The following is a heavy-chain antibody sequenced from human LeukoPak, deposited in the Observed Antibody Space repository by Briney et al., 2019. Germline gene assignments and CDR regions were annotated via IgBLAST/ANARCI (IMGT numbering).Heavy chain of an antibody. Sequence: SETLSLTCTVSGGSISSYYWSWIRQPPGKGLEWIGYIYYSGSTNYNPSLKSRVTISVETSKNEFSLKLRSVTAADTAVYYCARVSLSWLQRRGFFDYWGQGILVTASS. D-gene: IGHD6-19*01. CDR1: GGSISSYY. V-gene: IGHV4-59*01. CDR2: IYYSGST. CDR3: ARVSLSWLQRRGFFDY. J-gene: IGHJ4*02.